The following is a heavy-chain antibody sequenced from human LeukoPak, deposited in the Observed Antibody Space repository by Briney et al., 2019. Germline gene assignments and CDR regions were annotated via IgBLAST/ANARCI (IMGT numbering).Heavy chain of an antibody. Sequence: GGSLRLSCAASGFTFSSYGMHWVRQAPGKGLEWVAVISYDGSNKYYADSVKGRFTISRDNSKNTLYLQMNSLRAEDTAVYYCANHGDFWSGYYWGHFDYWGQGTLVTVSS. J-gene: IGHJ4*02. CDR3: ANHGDFWSGYYWGHFDY. D-gene: IGHD3-3*01. V-gene: IGHV3-30*18. CDR1: GFTFSSYG. CDR2: ISYDGSNK.